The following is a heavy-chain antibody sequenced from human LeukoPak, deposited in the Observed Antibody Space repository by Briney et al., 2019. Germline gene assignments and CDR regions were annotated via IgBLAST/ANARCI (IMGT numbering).Heavy chain of an antibody. D-gene: IGHD6-13*01. CDR3: ARDEQQLQRFDY. CDR2: ISSSSSYI. Sequence: GGSLRLSCAASGFTFSSYSMNWVRQAPGKGREWVSSISSSSSYIYYADSVKGRFTISRDNAKNSLYLQMNSLRAEDTAVYYCARDEQQLQRFDYWGQGTLVTVSS. J-gene: IGHJ4*02. V-gene: IGHV3-21*01. CDR1: GFTFSSYS.